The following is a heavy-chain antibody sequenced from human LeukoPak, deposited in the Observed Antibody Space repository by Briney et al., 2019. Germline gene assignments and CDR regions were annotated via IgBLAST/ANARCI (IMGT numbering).Heavy chain of an antibody. D-gene: IGHD3-10*01. Sequence: GGSLRLSCAASVFTFSSYNMNWVRQAPGKGLEWVSSISSSSSTIYYADSVKGRFTISRDNAKKSLYLQMNSLRDEDTAVYYCASSGDYWGQGTLVTVSS. CDR2: ISSSSSTI. CDR1: VFTFSSYN. J-gene: IGHJ4*02. V-gene: IGHV3-48*02. CDR3: ASSGDY.